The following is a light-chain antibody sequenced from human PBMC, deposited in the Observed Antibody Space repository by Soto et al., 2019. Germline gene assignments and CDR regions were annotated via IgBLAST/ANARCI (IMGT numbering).Light chain of an antibody. J-gene: IGKJ3*01. Sequence: DIQMTQSPSSLSASVGDRVTITCQASQDISNYLNWYQQKPGKAPKILIYDASNFETGVPSRFSRSGSGTDFTFTISSLQPEDIATYYCQQYLYRPISTFGPGTKVDFK. CDR1: QDISNY. CDR2: DAS. CDR3: QQYLYRPIST. V-gene: IGKV1-33*01.